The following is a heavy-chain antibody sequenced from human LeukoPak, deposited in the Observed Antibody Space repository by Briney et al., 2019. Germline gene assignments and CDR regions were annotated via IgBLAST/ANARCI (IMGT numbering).Heavy chain of an antibody. D-gene: IGHD3-10*01. J-gene: IGHJ4*02. CDR3: ARRGYFGSGSYYHHFFFDY. Sequence: GESLKISCKASGYTFTTYWIAWVRQMPGKGLEWMGIIYPGDSDTRYSPSFQGQVTISADKPISTAYLQWSSLKASDTAMYYCARRGYFGSGSYYHHFFFDYWGQGTLVTVSS. V-gene: IGHV5-51*01. CDR1: GYTFTTYW. CDR2: IYPGDSDT.